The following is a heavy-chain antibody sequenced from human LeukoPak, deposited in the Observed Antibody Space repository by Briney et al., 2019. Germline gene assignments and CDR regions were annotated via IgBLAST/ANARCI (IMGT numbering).Heavy chain of an antibody. CDR1: GYTFSTYG. CDR3: ARRLDYYDISGYHTLDY. J-gene: IGHJ4*02. Sequence: ASVKVSCKASGYTFSTYGITWVRQAPGQGLEWMGWISAYSGNTNYAQKLQGRVTMTTDTSTSTAYMELRSLRSDDTAVYYCARRLDYYDISGYHTLDYWGQGTLVTVSS. CDR2: ISAYSGNT. D-gene: IGHD3-22*01. V-gene: IGHV1-18*01.